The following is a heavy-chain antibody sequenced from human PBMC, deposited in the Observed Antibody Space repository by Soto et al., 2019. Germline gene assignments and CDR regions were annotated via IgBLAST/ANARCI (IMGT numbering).Heavy chain of an antibody. CDR3: ATAGAYSSTWYNWFDP. J-gene: IGHJ5*02. Sequence: ASVAVSCAASGYGFASCGRRWVRQAPGQGLEWMGWISAYNGNTNYAQKLQGRVTMTTDTSTSTAYMELRSLRSDDTAVYYCATAGAYSSTWYNWFDPWGQGTLVTVSS. D-gene: IGHD6-13*01. CDR1: GYGFASCG. CDR2: ISAYNGNT. V-gene: IGHV1-18*01.